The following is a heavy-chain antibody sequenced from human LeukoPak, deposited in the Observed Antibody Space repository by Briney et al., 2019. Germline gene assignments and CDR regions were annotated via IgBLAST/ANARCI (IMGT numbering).Heavy chain of an antibody. D-gene: IGHD3-9*01. CDR2: IYYSGST. V-gene: IGHV4-59*01. CDR1: GGSISSYH. CDR3: ARDRRIGRYFDWSPDVYYCGMDV. J-gene: IGHJ6*04. Sequence: PSETLSLTCTVSGGSISSYHWSWIRQPPGKGLEWIGYIYYSGSTNYNPSLKSRVTISVDTSKNQFSLKLSSVTAADTAVYYCARDRRIGRYFDWSPDVYYCGMDVWGKGTTVTVSS.